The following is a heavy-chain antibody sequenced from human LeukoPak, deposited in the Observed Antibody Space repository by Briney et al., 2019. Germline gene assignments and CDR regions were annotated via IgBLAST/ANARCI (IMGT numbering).Heavy chain of an antibody. Sequence: GGSLRLSCAASGFTFSSYAMSWVRQAPGRGLEWVSAISGSGGSTYYADSVKGRFTISRDNSKNTLYLQMNSLRAEDTAVYYCATLEVGPKEDYWGQGTLVTVSS. V-gene: IGHV3-23*01. CDR2: ISGSGGST. J-gene: IGHJ4*02. CDR3: ATLEVGPKEDY. CDR1: GFTFSSYA. D-gene: IGHD1-26*01.